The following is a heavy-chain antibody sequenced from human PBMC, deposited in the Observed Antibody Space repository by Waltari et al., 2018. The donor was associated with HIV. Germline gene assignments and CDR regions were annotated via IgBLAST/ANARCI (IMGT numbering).Heavy chain of an antibody. V-gene: IGHV1-3*01. J-gene: IGHJ6*02. CDR2: VNAGNGNT. CDR1: GYTFTNYA. D-gene: IGHD6-25*01. CDR3: AREERQTAYYGMDV. Sequence: QVQVVQSGAEVKKPGASVKVPGQASGYTFTNYAMHWVRQAPRQRLEWMGWVNAGNGNTKYSQKFQGRVTFTRDTSASTAYMELSSLRSEDTAVYYCAREERQTAYYGMDVWGQGTTVTVSS.